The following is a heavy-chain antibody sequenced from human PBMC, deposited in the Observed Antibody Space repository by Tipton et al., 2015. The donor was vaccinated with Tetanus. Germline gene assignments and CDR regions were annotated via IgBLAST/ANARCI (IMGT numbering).Heavy chain of an antibody. D-gene: IGHD6-6*01. Sequence: TLSLTCAVYGGSFSGYYWSWIRQPPGKGLEWIGEINHSGSTNYNPSLNSRVTISVDTSKNQFSLKLSSVTAADTAVYYCARGRRKGYSSSLGLERVGPQLNWFAPWGQGTLVTVSS. CDR2: INHSGST. J-gene: IGHJ5*02. CDR1: GGSFSGYY. CDR3: ARGRRKGYSSSLGLERVGPQLNWFAP. V-gene: IGHV4-34*01.